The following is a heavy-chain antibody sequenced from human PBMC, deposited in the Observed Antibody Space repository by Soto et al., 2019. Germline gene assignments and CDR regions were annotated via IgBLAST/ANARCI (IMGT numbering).Heavy chain of an antibody. D-gene: IGHD1-26*01. J-gene: IGHJ4*02. V-gene: IGHV4-59*01. CDR3: ARQGAASQDFDY. CDR2: IYYSGST. Sequence: SETLSLTCTVSGGSISSYYWSWIRQPPGKGLEWIGYIYYSGSTNYNPSLKSRVTISVDTSKNQFSLKPSSVTAADTAVYYCARQGAASQDFDYWGQGTLVTVSS. CDR1: GGSISSYY.